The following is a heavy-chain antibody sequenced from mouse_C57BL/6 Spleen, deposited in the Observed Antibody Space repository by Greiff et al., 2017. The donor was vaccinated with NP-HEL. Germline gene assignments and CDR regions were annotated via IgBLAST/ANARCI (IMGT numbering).Heavy chain of an antibody. CDR2: IDPNSGGT. CDR1: GYTFTSYW. D-gene: IGHD4-1*01. CDR3: ARSGLTGTEYFDY. J-gene: IGHJ2*01. Sequence: QVQLQQPGAELVKPGASVKLSCKASGYTFTSYWMHWVKQRPGRGLEWIGRIDPNSGGTKYNEKFKSKATLTVDKSSSTAYMELRSLTSEDSAVYYCARSGLTGTEYFDYWGQGTTLTVSS. V-gene: IGHV1-62-3*01.